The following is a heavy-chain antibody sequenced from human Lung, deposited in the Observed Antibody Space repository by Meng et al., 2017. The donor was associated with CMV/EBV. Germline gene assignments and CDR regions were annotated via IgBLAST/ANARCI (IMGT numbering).Heavy chain of an antibody. D-gene: IGHD2/OR15-2a*01. CDR3: ARARFYVTTANWFDP. V-gene: IGHV1-18*01. CDR1: GYTFTSYS. Sequence: SGYTFTSYSINWVRQAPGQGLQWVGWINAYNINTNYAQKLQGRVTMTTDTSTSTAYMELRSLRSDDTAIYYCARARFYVTTANWFDPWGQGTLVTVSS. J-gene: IGHJ5*02. CDR2: INAYNINT.